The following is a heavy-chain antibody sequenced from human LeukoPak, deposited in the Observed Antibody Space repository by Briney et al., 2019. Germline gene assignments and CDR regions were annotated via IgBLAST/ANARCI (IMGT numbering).Heavy chain of an antibody. V-gene: IGHV3-23*01. J-gene: IGHJ5*01. D-gene: IGHD2-2*01. CDR1: GFTFSSYD. Sequence: PGGSLRLSCAASGFTFSSYDMSWVRQAPGKGLEWVSAISGSGGSTYYADSVKGRFTISRDNSKSTLYLQMNSLRAEDTAVYYCAKDRHAPGRYCSGTTCFPFDSWGQGTLVTVSS. CDR2: ISGSGGST. CDR3: AKDRHAPGRYCSGTTCFPFDS.